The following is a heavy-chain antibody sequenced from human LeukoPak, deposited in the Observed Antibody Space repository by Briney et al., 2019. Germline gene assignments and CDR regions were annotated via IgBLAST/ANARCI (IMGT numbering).Heavy chain of an antibody. D-gene: IGHD4-17*01. Sequence: SETLSLTCTVSGGSISSSSYYWGWIRQPPGKGLEWIGSIYYSGSTNYNPSLKSRVTISVDKSKNQFSLKLSSVTAADTAVYYRAREMTTVTTRGALDYWGQGTLVTVSS. V-gene: IGHV4-39*07. CDR3: AREMTTVTTRGALDY. CDR2: IYYSGST. CDR1: GGSISSSSYY. J-gene: IGHJ4*02.